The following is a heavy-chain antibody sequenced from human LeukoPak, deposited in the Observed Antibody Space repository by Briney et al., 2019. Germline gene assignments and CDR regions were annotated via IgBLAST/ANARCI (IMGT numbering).Heavy chain of an antibody. CDR3: ARKAPYYSDGSGPLGTYYFDY. CDR1: GGSFSGYY. D-gene: IGHD3-22*01. Sequence: SETLSLTCAVYGGSFSGYYWGWIRQPPGKGLEWIGNIYYSGSTYYNPSLKSRVTISVDTSKNQFSLKLSSVTAADTAVYYCARKAPYYSDGSGPLGTYYFDYWGQGTLVTVSS. CDR2: IYYSGST. J-gene: IGHJ4*02. V-gene: IGHV4-34*01.